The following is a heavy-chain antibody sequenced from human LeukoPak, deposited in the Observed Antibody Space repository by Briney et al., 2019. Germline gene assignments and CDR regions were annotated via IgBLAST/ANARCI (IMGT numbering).Heavy chain of an antibody. D-gene: IGHD6-19*01. CDR3: AREPGIAVADSDY. Sequence: SETLSLTCTVSSGSINTASYYWGWIRQTPGKGLEWIGSTYYSGTTYYNPSLKSRVTISADMSKNQFSLKLSSVTAADTAVYYCAREPGIAVADSDYWGQGTLVTVSS. CDR2: TYYSGTT. J-gene: IGHJ4*02. CDR1: SGSINTASYY. V-gene: IGHV4-39*07.